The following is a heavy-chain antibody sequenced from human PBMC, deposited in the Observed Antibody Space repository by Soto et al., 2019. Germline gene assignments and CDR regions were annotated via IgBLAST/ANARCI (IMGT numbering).Heavy chain of an antibody. CDR2: IYYSGST. V-gene: IGHV4-30-4*01. J-gene: IGHJ6*02. CDR3: ARGSRFGVLTGYYPYYYYYGMDV. CDR1: GGSISSGDYY. Sequence: SETLSLTCTVSGGSISSGDYYWRWIRQPPGKGLEWIGYIYYSGSTYYNPSLKSRVTISVDTSKNQFSLKLSSVTAADTAVYYCARGSRFGVLTGYYPYYYYYGMDVWGQGTTVTVSS. D-gene: IGHD3-9*01.